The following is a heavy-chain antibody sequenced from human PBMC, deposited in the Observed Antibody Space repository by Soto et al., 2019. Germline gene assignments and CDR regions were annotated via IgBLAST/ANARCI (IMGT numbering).Heavy chain of an antibody. V-gene: IGHV1-18*04. CDR2: ISAYNGNT. Sequence: GASVKVSCKASGYTFTSYGISWVRQAPGQGLEWMGWISAYNGNTNYAQKLQGRVTMTTDTSTSTAYMGLRSLRSDDTAVYYCAREGYYYDSSGYLFVVDYWGQGTLVTVSS. D-gene: IGHD3-22*01. CDR1: GYTFTSYG. J-gene: IGHJ4*02. CDR3: AREGYYYDSSGYLFVVDY.